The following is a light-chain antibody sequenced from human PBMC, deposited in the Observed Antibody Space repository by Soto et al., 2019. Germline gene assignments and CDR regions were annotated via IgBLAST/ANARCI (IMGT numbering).Light chain of an antibody. V-gene: IGKV1-39*01. CDR1: QTIYNY. CDR3: QQSYSGPIT. J-gene: IGKJ5*01. Sequence: DYQMTQSPSSLSASVGDRVTITCRASQTIYNYLNWYQQKPGTGPKLLISAASVLQSGVPSRFSGSGFGTDFIFTISDLQPEDVATYYCQQSYSGPITFGQGTRLDIK. CDR2: AAS.